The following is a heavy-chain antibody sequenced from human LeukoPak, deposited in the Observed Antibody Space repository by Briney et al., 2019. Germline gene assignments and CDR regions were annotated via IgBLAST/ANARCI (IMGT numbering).Heavy chain of an antibody. CDR2: INSDGSST. Sequence: PGGSLRLSCAASGFTFSSHWMHWVRQAPGKGLVWVSRINSDGSSTSYADSVKGRFTISRDNAKNTLYLQMNSLRAEDTAVYYCARGVNDFWSGSDFDYWGQGTLVTVSS. CDR3: ARGVNDFWSGSDFDY. J-gene: IGHJ4*02. CDR1: GFTFSSHW. D-gene: IGHD3-3*01. V-gene: IGHV3-74*01.